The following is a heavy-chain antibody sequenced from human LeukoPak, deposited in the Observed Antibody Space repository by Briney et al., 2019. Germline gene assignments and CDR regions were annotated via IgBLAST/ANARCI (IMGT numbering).Heavy chain of an antibody. D-gene: IGHD2-2*01. CDR2: IYYSGST. CDR3: ARDGINCSSTSCYSNWFDP. CDR1: GGSISSYY. V-gene: IGHV4-59*01. J-gene: IGHJ5*02. Sequence: SETLSLTCTVSGGSISSYYWSWIRQPPGKGLEWIGYIYYSGSTNYNPSLKSRVTISVDTSKNQISLKLSSVTAADTAVYYCARDGINCSSTSCYSNWFDPWGQGTLVTVSS.